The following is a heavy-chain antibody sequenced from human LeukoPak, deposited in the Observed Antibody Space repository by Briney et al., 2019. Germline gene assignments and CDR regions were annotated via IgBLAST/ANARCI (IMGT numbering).Heavy chain of an antibody. Sequence: GGSLRLSCAASGFNFSTYVMHWVRQAPGKGLEWVAVIWYDGSNKYYADSVKGRFTISRDNSKNTLHLQMNSLRAEDTAVYYCASTSGWYEPIDYWGQGTLVTVSS. D-gene: IGHD6-19*01. J-gene: IGHJ4*02. CDR1: GFNFSTYV. V-gene: IGHV3-33*01. CDR3: ASTSGWYEPIDY. CDR2: IWYDGSNK.